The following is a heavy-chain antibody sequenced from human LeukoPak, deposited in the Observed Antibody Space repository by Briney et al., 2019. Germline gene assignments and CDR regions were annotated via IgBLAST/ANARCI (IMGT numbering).Heavy chain of an antibody. J-gene: IGHJ4*02. CDR3: ARDAGYCSGGSCSGIDY. D-gene: IGHD2-15*01. CDR1: GGTFSSYA. V-gene: IGHV1-2*02. CDR2: INPNSGGT. Sequence: ASVKVSCKASGGTFSSYAISWVRQAPGQGLEWMGWINPNSGGTNYAQKFQGRVTMTRDTSISTAYMELSRLRSDDTAVYYCARDAGYCSGGSCSGIDYWGQGTLVTVSS.